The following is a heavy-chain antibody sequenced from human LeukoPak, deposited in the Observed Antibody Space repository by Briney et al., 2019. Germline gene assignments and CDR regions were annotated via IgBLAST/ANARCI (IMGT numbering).Heavy chain of an antibody. CDR2: IKEDGSEK. J-gene: IGHJ4*02. CDR1: GFTFSTYW. Sequence: PGGSLRLSCAASGFTFSTYWMSWVRQAPGKGLEWVANIKEDGSEKYYVDSVKGRFTISRDNANNSLYLQMNSLRAEDTAVYYCASTTRWPALFNYWGQGTLVTVSS. D-gene: IGHD4-23*01. CDR3: ASTTRWPALFNY. V-gene: IGHV3-7*01.